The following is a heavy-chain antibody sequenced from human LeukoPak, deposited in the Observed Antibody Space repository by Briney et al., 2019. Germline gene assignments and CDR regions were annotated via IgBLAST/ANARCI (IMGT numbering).Heavy chain of an antibody. Sequence: SSQTLSLTCTVSGGSISSAGYYWPRIRQHPGKGMEWIGYIYYSGSTYYNPSLESRVSISVDTSKNQFSLKLTSMTAADTAVYYCAAFLNYYDSSGYPSDYWGQGTLVTVSS. J-gene: IGHJ4*02. CDR3: AAFLNYYDSSGYPSDY. CDR2: IYYSGST. D-gene: IGHD3-22*01. V-gene: IGHV4-31*03. CDR1: GGSISSAGYY.